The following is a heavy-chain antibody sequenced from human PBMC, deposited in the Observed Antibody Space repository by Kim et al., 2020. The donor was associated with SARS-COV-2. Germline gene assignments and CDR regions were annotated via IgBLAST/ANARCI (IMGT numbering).Heavy chain of an antibody. V-gene: IGHV4-39*01. Sequence: SETLSLTCTVSGDSMSSSSYYWGWIRQPPGKGLEWIGSIYYSGTTYHNPSLKSRLTMSLDPSKNQFSLKLTSVTAADTAVYYCARHPIAAAVPYYMDVWGRGTTVTVSS. CDR1: GDSMSSSSYY. J-gene: IGHJ6*03. D-gene: IGHD6-13*01. CDR3: ARHPIAAAVPYYMDV. CDR2: IYYSGTT.